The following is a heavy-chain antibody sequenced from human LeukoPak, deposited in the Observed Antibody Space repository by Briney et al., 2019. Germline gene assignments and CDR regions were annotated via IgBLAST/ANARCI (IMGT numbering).Heavy chain of an antibody. D-gene: IGHD3-22*01. V-gene: IGHV4-59*02. CDR1: GASVSSFY. CDR3: ARRYYYDSSGTYYFDY. Sequence: SETLSLTCTVSGASVSSFYWNWIRQPPGKGLEWIGSMYYSGTTNYDPSFKSRVTISLDTSKNEFSLRLKSLTAADTAVYYCARRYYYDSSGTYYFDYWGQGTLVTVSS. J-gene: IGHJ4*02. CDR2: MYYSGTT.